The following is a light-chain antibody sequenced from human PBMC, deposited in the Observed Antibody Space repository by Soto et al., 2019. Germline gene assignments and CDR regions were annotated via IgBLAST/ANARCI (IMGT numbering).Light chain of an antibody. V-gene: IGLV2-14*01. CDR1: SKDVGGYNY. CDR3: SSYSNTSTLYV. Sequence: QSALTQPASVSGFPGQSITISCTGTSKDVGGYNYVSWYQKHPGKAPKLKIYDVNKRPSGISNRFSGSKSGNTASPTISGLQAEDEADYYCSSYSNTSTLYVFGTGTKVTVL. CDR2: DVN. J-gene: IGLJ1*01.